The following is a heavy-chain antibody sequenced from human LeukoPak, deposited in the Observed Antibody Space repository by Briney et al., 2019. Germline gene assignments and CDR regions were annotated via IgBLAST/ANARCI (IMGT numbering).Heavy chain of an antibody. D-gene: IGHD6-19*01. Sequence: SETLSLTCTVSGGSISSSSYYWGWIRQPPGKGLDWIGSIYYSGSTYYNPSLKSRVTISVDTSKNQFSLKLSSVTAADTAVYYCARQDSSGTLDYWGQGTLVTVSS. J-gene: IGHJ4*02. CDR1: GGSISSSSYY. V-gene: IGHV4-39*01. CDR3: ARQDSSGTLDY. CDR2: IYYSGST.